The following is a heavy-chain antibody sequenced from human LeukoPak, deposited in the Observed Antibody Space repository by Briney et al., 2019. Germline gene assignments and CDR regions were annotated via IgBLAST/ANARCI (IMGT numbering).Heavy chain of an antibody. D-gene: IGHD6-13*01. J-gene: IGHJ3*02. CDR1: GYTFTSYG. V-gene: IGHV1-69*05. Sequence: ASVKVSCKASGYTFTSYGISWVRQAPGQGLEWMGGIIPIFGTANYAQKFQGRVTITTDESTSTAYMELSSLRSEDTAVYYCATIKGYSSSWADDAFDIWGQGTMVTVSS. CDR2: IIPIFGTA. CDR3: ATIKGYSSSWADDAFDI.